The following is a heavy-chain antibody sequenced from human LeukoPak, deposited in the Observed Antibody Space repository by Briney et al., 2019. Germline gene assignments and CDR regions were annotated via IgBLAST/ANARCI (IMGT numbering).Heavy chain of an antibody. D-gene: IGHD3-22*01. CDR1: GFTFSSFA. Sequence: LRLSCAASGFTFSSFAMSWVRQAPGKGLEWIGYIYYSGSTYYNPSLKSRVTISVDTSKNQFSLKLSSVTAADTAVYYCARVRSSGYYPTRKYYFDYWGRGTLVTVSS. CDR3: ARVRSSGYYPTRKYYFDY. V-gene: IGHV4-30-4*08. J-gene: IGHJ4*02. CDR2: IYYSGST.